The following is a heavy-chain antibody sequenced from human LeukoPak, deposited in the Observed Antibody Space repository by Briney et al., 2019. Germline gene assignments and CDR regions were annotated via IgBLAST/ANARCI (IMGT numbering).Heavy chain of an antibody. J-gene: IGHJ4*02. CDR1: GFTFDDYG. CDR3: ANGGQDYGSGRDESRGY. Sequence: GGSLRLSCAASGFTFDDYGMSWVRQAPGKGLEWVSGINWNGGSTGYADSVKGRFTISRDNSKNTLYLQMNSLRAEDTAVYYCANGGQDYGSGRDESRGYWGQGTLVTVSS. CDR2: INWNGGST. D-gene: IGHD3-10*01. V-gene: IGHV3-20*04.